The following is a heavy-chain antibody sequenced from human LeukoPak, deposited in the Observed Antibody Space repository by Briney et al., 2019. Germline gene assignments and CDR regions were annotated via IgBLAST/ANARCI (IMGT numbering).Heavy chain of an antibody. CDR3: ARAGNCSGGSCYGYFDY. J-gene: IGHJ4*02. D-gene: IGHD2-15*01. CDR1: GGTFSSYA. V-gene: IGHV1-69*04. CDR2: IIPILGIA. Sequence: SVKVSCKASGGTFSSYAISWVRQAPGQGLEWMGRIIPILGIANYAQKFQGRVTITADKSTSTAYMELSSLRSEDTGVYYCARAGNCSGGSCYGYFDYWGQGTLVTVSS.